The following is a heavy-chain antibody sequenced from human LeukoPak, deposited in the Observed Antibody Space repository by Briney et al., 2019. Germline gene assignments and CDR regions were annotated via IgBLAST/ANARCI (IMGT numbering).Heavy chain of an antibody. CDR2: IYNDGST. D-gene: IGHD3-16*02. V-gene: IGHV3-53*01. CDR1: GFTLSSYA. Sequence: GGSLRLSCAASGFTLSSYAMSWVRQGPGKGLEWVALIYNDGSTHYTDSVKGRFTISRDTSRNTLFLQMNSLRVEDSAMYYCVKRLTLGDLSIKGAFALWGQGTLVTVAS. CDR3: VKRLTLGDLSIKGAFAL. J-gene: IGHJ3*01.